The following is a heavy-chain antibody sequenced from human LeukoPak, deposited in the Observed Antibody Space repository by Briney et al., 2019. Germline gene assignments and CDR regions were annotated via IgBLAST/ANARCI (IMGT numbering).Heavy chain of an antibody. J-gene: IGHJ4*02. D-gene: IGHD1-1*01. CDR2: IYHSGST. V-gene: IGHV4-38-2*01. CDR3: AGARVARSGPLDY. Sequence: SETLSLTCAVSGYSISSGYYWGWIRPPPGKGLERIGRIYHSGSTYYNPSLKSRVTISVDTSKNQFSLKLSSVTAAGTAVYYCAGARVARSGPLDYWGQGTLVTVSS. CDR1: GYSISSGYY.